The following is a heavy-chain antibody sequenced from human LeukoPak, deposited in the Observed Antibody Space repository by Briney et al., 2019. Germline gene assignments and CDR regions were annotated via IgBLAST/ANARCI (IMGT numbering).Heavy chain of an antibody. J-gene: IGHJ4*02. V-gene: IGHV1-8*01. D-gene: IGHD1/OR15-1a*01. CDR3: ARDGLTGRTAVFDY. CDR2: MNPNSGNT. CDR1: GYTFTSYD. Sequence: ASVKVSCKASGYTFTSYDINWVRQATGQGLEWMGWMNPNSGNTGYAQKFQGRVTMTRNTSISTAYMELSSLRSEDTAVYYCARDGLTGRTAVFDYWGQGTLVTVSS.